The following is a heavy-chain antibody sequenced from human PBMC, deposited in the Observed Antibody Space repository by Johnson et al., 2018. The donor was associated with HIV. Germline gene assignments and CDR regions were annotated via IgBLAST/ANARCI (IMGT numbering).Heavy chain of an antibody. CDR1: GFTLSNYG. CDR3: ARGVVGVLSNALDI. D-gene: IGHD3-16*01. CDR2: IRYDGGNK. V-gene: IGHV3-30*02. J-gene: IGHJ3*02. Sequence: HVQLVESGGGVVQPGGSLRLPCVAYGFTLSNYGMHWVRQAPGKGLEWVAFIRYDGGNKYYSDSVKGRFTISRDNSKNTLYLQMNSLRPEDTAVYYCARGVVGVLSNALDIWSQGTMVSVSS.